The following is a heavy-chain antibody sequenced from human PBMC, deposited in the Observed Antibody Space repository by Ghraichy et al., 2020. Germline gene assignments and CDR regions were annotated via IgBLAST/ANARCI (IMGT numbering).Heavy chain of an antibody. V-gene: IGHV3-23*01. CDR2: ITGSGRST. CDR1: GFTFSSYA. Sequence: GGSLRLSCAASGFTFSSYAMSWVRQTPRKGLEWVSTITGSGRSTYYADSVKGRFTVSRDNSRDTLYLQMNSLRAEDTAVYYCARKSNSGTYSFDFWGQGTLVTVSS. CDR3: ARKSNSGTYSFDF. J-gene: IGHJ4*02. D-gene: IGHD1-26*01.